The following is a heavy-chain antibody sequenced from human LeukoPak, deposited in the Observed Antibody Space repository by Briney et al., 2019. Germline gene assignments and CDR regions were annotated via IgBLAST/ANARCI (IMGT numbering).Heavy chain of an antibody. V-gene: IGHV4-59*01. CDR2: IYYSGST. CDR3: ARIHRYCSGGACYVLDN. J-gene: IGHJ4*02. Sequence: SETLSLTCTVSGGSISSYYWSWIRQPPGKGLEWIGYIYYSGSTNYNPSLKSRVTISVDTSKNQFSLQLSSVTAADTAVYYCARIHRYCSGGACYVLDNWGQGTLVAVSS. D-gene: IGHD2-15*01. CDR1: GGSISSYY.